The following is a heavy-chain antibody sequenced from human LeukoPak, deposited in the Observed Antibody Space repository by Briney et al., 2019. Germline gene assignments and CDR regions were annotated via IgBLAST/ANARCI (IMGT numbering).Heavy chain of an antibody. CDR1: GGSTSSGNYY. CDR2: IYYSGST. V-gene: IGHV4-39*07. CDR3: ARTTVTVSHFDY. J-gene: IGHJ4*02. D-gene: IGHD4-17*01. Sequence: SETLSLTCTVSGGSTSSGNYYWGWIRQPPGKGLEWIGSIYYSGSTYYNPSLKSRVTISVDTSKSQFSLTLNSVTAADTAVYYCARTTVTVSHFDYWGQGILVAVSS.